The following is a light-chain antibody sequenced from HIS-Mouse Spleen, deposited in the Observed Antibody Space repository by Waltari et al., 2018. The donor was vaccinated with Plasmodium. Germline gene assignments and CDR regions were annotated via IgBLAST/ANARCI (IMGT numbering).Light chain of an antibody. CDR1: QGISSY. J-gene: IGKJ2*01. V-gene: IGKV1-8*01. CDR2: AAS. Sequence: AIRMTQSPSPFLDFSGNRVPTTCRASQGISSYLAWYQQKPGKAPKLLIYAASTLQSGVPSRFSGSGAGTDFTLTISCLQSEDFATYYCQQYYSYPYTFGQGTKLEIK. CDR3: QQYYSYPYT.